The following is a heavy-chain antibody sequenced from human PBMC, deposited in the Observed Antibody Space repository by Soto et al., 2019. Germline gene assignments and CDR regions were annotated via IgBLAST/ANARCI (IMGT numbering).Heavy chain of an antibody. V-gene: IGHV1-8*01. D-gene: IGHD3-3*01. J-gene: IGHJ6*03. CDR2: MNPNSGNT. CDR3: ARASKYDFWSGYFGYYYMDV. CDR1: GYTFTSYD. Sequence: QVQLVQSGAEVKTPGASVKVSCKASGYTFTSYDINWVRQATGQGLEWMGWMNPNSGNTGYAQKFQGRVTMTRNTSISTAYMELSSLRSEDTAVYYCARASKYDFWSGYFGYYYMDVWGKGTTVTVSS.